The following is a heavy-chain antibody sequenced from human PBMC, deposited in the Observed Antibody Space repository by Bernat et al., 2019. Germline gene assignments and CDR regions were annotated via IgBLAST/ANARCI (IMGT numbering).Heavy chain of an antibody. D-gene: IGHD6-13*01. J-gene: IGHJ4*02. CDR2: IWYDGSNK. Sequence: QVQLVESGGGVVQPGRSLRLSCAASGFTFSSYGMHWVRQAPGKGLEWVAVIWYDGSNKYYADSVKGRFTISRDNSKNTLYLQMNSLRAEDTAVYYCAREGYAGTAAVGDLDYWGQGTLVTVSS. CDR3: AREGYAGTAAVGDLDY. V-gene: IGHV3-33*01. CDR1: GFTFSSYG.